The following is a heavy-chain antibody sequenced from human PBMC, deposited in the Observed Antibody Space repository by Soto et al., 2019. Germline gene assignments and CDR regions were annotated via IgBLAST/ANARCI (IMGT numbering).Heavy chain of an antibody. Sequence: GGSLRLSCAASGFTFSNYAMNWVRQAPGRGLEWVSGISGSGRSTYYADSVKGRFTISRDNSKDTLFLQMNGLRAEDAAIYYCARRGGYYDSWNGSEGIAMVRGFLDVWGQGTTVTVSS. CDR3: ARRGGYYDSWNGSEGIAMVRGFLDV. CDR1: GFTFSNYA. J-gene: IGHJ6*02. V-gene: IGHV3-23*01. D-gene: IGHD3-3*01. CDR2: ISGSGRST.